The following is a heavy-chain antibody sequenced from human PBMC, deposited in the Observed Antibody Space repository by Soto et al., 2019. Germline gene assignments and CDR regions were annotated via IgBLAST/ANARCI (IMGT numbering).Heavy chain of an antibody. D-gene: IGHD2-21*02. V-gene: IGHV1-46*01. CDR1: GYTFTSYY. CDR3: ARGAYCGGDCQRTIGPWGV. Sequence: ASVKVSCKASGYTFTSYYMHWVRQAPGQGLEWMGIINPSGGSTSYAQKFQGRVTMTRDTSTSTVYMELSSLRSEDTAVYYCARGAYCGGDCQRTIGPWGVWGQGTTVTVSS. CDR2: INPSGGST. J-gene: IGHJ6*02.